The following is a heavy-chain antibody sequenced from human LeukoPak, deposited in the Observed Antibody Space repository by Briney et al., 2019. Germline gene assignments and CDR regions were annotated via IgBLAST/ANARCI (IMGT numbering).Heavy chain of an antibody. D-gene: IGHD3-3*01. V-gene: IGHV3-11*04. CDR2: ISSSSSTI. CDR1: GFTFSDYY. Sequence: GGSLRLSCAASGFTFSDYYMSWIRQAPGKGLEWVSYISSSSSTIYYADSVKGRFTISRDNAKNSLYLQMNSLRAEDTAVYYCAREADFWSGYADLLFYYYYYMDVWGKGTTVTVSS. J-gene: IGHJ6*03. CDR3: AREADFWSGYADLLFYYYYYMDV.